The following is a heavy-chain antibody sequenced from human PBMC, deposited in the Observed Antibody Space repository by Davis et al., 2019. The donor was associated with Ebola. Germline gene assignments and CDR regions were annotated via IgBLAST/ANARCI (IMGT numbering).Heavy chain of an antibody. CDR1: GYIFSNYD. Sequence: ASVKVSCKASGYIFSNYDINWVRQASGQGLEWMGWMNPYSGNTGYVEKFKGRLTMTRNPSISTAYMELSSLRIDDTAVYYCARGYGPKCRGGTCVNDSWGQGTLVTVSS. CDR2: MNPYSGNT. CDR3: ARGYGPKCRGGTCVNDS. V-gene: IGHV1-8*01. D-gene: IGHD2-15*01. J-gene: IGHJ4*02.